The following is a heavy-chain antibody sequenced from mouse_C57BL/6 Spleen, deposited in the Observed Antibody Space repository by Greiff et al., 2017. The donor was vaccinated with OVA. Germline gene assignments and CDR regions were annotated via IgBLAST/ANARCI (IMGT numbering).Heavy chain of an antibody. D-gene: IGHD4-1*01. CDR2: IDPETGGT. CDR1: GYTFTDYE. V-gene: IGHV1-15*01. CDR3: TRLKELDLYYFDY. Sequence: QVQLQQSGAELVRPGASVTLSCKASGYTFTDYEMHWVKQTPVHGLEWIGAIDPETGGTAYNQKFKGKAILTADKSSSTAYMELRSLTSEDSAVYYCTRLKELDLYYFDYWGQGTTLTVSS. J-gene: IGHJ2*01.